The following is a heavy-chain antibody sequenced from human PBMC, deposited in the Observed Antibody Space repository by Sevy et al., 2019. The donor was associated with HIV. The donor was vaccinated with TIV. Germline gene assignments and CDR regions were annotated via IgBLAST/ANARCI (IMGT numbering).Heavy chain of an antibody. CDR2: ISAYNGNT. CDR3: AREGTYYYDSSGYLLRYYYMDV. D-gene: IGHD3-22*01. CDR1: GYTFTSYS. V-gene: IGHV1-18*01. Sequence: ASVKVSCKASGYTFTSYSISWVRQAPGQGLEWMGWISAYNGNTNYAQKLQGRVTMTTDTSTSTAYMELRSLRSDDTAVYYCAREGTYYYDSSGYLLRYYYMDVWGKGTTVTVSS. J-gene: IGHJ6*03.